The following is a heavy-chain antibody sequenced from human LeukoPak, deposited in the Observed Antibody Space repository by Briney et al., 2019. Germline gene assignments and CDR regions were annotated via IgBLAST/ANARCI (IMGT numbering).Heavy chain of an antibody. CDR3: VCWPWGSSSSAAFDY. Sequence: GGSLRLSCAASGFTFSSYSMNWVRQAPGKGLEWVSSISSSSSYIYYADSVKGRFTISRDNAKNSLYLQMNSLRAEDTAVYYCVCWPWGSSSSAAFDYWGQGTLVTVSS. CDR1: GFTFSSYS. V-gene: IGHV3-21*01. CDR2: ISSSSSYI. J-gene: IGHJ4*02. D-gene: IGHD6-6*01.